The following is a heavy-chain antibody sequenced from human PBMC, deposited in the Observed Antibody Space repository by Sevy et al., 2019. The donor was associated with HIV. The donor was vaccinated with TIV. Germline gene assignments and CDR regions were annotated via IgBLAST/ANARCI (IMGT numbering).Heavy chain of an antibody. J-gene: IGHJ4*02. CDR3: ARGGPDDYDSSGYYRAGFDY. CDR1: GLTVSSNY. D-gene: IGHD3-22*01. CDR2: IYSGGST. Sequence: GGSLRLSCAASGLTVSSNYMSWVRQAPGKGLEWVSVIYSGGSTYYADSVKGRFTISRDNSKNTLYLQMNSLRAEDTAVYYCARGGPDDYDSSGYYRAGFDYWGQGTLVTVSS. V-gene: IGHV3-53*01.